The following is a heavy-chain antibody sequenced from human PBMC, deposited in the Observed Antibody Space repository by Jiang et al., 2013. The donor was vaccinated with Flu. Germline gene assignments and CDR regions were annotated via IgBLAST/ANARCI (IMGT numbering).Heavy chain of an antibody. V-gene: IGHV3-21*01. J-gene: IGHJ4*02. Sequence: QLVESGEDLVKPGGPVRLSCAASGFTFSAYSLNWVRQAPGKGLEWVSSIGSAGSHIYYADSMKGRFTVSRDNAKNSLYLQMNSLRVEDTAVYYCARVRHDYYYGSGHYFDFWGRGTLVTVSS. CDR3: ARVRHDYYYGSGHYFDF. D-gene: IGHD3-10*01. CDR1: GFTFSAYS. CDR2: IGSAGSHI.